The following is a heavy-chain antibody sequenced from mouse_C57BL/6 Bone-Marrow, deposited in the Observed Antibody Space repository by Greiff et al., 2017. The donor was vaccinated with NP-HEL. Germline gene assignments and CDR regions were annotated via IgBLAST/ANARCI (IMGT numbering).Heavy chain of an antibody. CDR1: GFTFSDYY. CDR3: AREGRFITTVVAPFDY. V-gene: IGHV5-16*01. J-gene: IGHJ2*01. CDR2: INYDGSST. Sequence: EVHLVESEGGLVQPGSSMKLSCTASGFTFSDYYMAWVRQVPEKGLEWVANINYDGSSTYYLDSLKSRFIISRDNAKNILYLQMSSLKSEDTATYYCAREGRFITTVVAPFDYWGQGTTLTVSS. D-gene: IGHD1-1*01.